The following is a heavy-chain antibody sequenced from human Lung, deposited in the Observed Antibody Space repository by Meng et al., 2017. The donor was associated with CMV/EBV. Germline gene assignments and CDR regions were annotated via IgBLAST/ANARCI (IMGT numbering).Heavy chain of an antibody. J-gene: IGHJ3*02. CDR3: ARVQFLEKPNDAFNI. CDR1: GYTFIGYH. V-gene: IGHV1-2*02. Sequence: SXXVSXKASGYTFIGYHIHWVRQAPGQGLEWMGWINPNPNFDDTAYAQKFQGRVTITRDMSISTAYMELTRLRPDDTAVYYCARVQFLEKPNDAFNIWGQGTMVIVSS. D-gene: IGHD2-21*01. CDR2: INPNPNFDDT.